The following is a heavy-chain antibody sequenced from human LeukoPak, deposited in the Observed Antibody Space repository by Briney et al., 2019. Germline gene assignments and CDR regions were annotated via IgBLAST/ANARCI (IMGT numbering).Heavy chain of an antibody. V-gene: IGHV3-15*01. D-gene: IGHD1-26*01. J-gene: IGHJ4*02. CDR3: TTDGVGVEGATYDN. CDR2: IKAKAHGGTI. Sequence: PGGSLRRSCAASGFTFINAWMAWVRQAPGKGLEWVGRIKAKAHGGTIEYAAPVKGRFTISRDDSKNTLYLQMNSLKTEDTAVYYCTTDGVGVEGATYDNWGQGTLVSVSS. CDR1: GFTFINAW.